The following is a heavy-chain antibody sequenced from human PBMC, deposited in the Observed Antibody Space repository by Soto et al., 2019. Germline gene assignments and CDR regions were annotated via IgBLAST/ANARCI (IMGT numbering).Heavy chain of an antibody. Sequence: QVQLVEAGGGVVQPGRSLRLSCAASGFTFSSYAMHWVRQAPGKGLEWVAVISYDGSNKYYADSVKGRFTTSRDNSKNALYLQMHSLRAEDTAVYYCARDAVSRHYFDYWGQGTLVTVSS. J-gene: IGHJ4*02. CDR2: ISYDGSNK. CDR3: ARDAVSRHYFDY. D-gene: IGHD2-8*01. V-gene: IGHV3-30-3*01. CDR1: GFTFSSYA.